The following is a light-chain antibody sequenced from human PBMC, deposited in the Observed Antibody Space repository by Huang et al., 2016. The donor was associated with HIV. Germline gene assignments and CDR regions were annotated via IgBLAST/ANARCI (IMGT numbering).Light chain of an antibody. CDR2: GAS. CDR3: QQYDTFS. J-gene: IGKJ2*01. V-gene: IGKV3-20*01. CDR1: RNLTNSQ. Sequence: EVVLTQSPGILSLSAGERASLSCRASRNLTNSQLAWYQQKVGQPPRLLVFGASTRVSGVPVRFTGGVSGRDFTLSISGLEPDDFATYYCQQYDTFSFGQGTRLE.